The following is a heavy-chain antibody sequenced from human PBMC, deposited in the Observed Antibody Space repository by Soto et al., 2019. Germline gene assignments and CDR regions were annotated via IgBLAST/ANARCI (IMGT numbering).Heavy chain of an antibody. Sequence: GSLRLSCAASGFTFSNYILHWVRQAPGKGLEWVAMILHDGNNRYYADSVKGRFTISRDNSKSTLYLQVDSLRTEDTAVYFCARLYTGNYIMYHWGPGTLVTVSS. CDR2: ILHDGNNR. D-gene: IGHD1-26*01. CDR3: ARLYTGNYIMYH. V-gene: IGHV3-30-3*01. CDR1: GFTFSNYI. J-gene: IGHJ5*02.